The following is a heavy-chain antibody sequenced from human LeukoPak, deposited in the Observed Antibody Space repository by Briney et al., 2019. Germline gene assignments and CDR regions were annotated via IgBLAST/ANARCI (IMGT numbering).Heavy chain of an antibody. V-gene: IGHV1-18*01. J-gene: IGHJ4*02. Sequence: ASVKVSCKASGYTFTSYGISWVRQAPGQGLEWMGWISAYNGNTNYAQKLQDRVTVTTNTSTSTAYMELRSLRSDDTAVYYCARGGSGSYYTHFDYWGQGTLVTVSS. D-gene: IGHD3-10*01. CDR2: ISAYNGNT. CDR3: ARGGSGSYYTHFDY. CDR1: GYTFTSYG.